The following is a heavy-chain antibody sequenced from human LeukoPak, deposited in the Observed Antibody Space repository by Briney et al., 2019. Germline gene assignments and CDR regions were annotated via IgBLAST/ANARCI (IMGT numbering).Heavy chain of an antibody. D-gene: IGHD6-13*01. CDR1: GFTFGDYY. Sequence: GGSLRLSCAASGFTFGDYYMSWIRQAPGKGLEWVSYISSSGNSISYADSVKGRFTISRDNAKNLLFMQMNSLRAEDTAVYYCARDQGSIAGTGIDYWGQGTLVTVSS. J-gene: IGHJ4*02. CDR2: ISSSGNSI. V-gene: IGHV3-11*04. CDR3: ARDQGSIAGTGIDY.